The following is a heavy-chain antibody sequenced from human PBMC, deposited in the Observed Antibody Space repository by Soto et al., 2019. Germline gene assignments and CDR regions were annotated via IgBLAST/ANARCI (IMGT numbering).Heavy chain of an antibody. CDR3: AKDQDFGHWFDH. CDR2: ISGSGGST. D-gene: IGHD3-10*01. CDR1: GFTFSSYA. V-gene: IGHV3-23*01. Sequence: EVQLLESGGGLVQPGGSLRLSCAASGFTFSSYAMSWVRQAPGKGLERVSAISGSGGSTYYADSVKGRFTISRDNSKNTLYLQINSLSAEDTAGYYCAKDQDFGHWFDHGGQGTLVTVSS. J-gene: IGHJ5*02.